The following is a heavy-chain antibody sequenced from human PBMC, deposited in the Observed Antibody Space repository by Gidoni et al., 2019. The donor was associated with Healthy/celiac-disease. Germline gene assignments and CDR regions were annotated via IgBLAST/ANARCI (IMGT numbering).Heavy chain of an antibody. CDR2: IIPIFGTA. D-gene: IGHD1-26*01. CDR1: GGTFRSYA. CDR3: ARKIGGSSIAVKRVYYYGMDV. J-gene: IGHJ6*02. V-gene: IGHV1-69*01. Sequence: QVQLVQSGAEVKKPGSSVKVSCKASGGTFRSYAISWVRQAPGQGLEWMGGIIPIFGTANYAQKFQGRVTITADESTSTAYMELSSLRSEDTAVYYCARKIGGSSIAVKRVYYYGMDVWGQGTTVTVSS.